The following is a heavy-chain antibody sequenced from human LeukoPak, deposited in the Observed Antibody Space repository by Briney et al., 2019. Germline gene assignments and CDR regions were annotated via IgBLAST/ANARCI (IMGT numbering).Heavy chain of an antibody. D-gene: IGHD6-19*01. CDR1: GFTFSSYW. CDR2: IKQDGSEK. V-gene: IGHV3-7*01. CDR3: ASLSGIAVAGTRDY. J-gene: IGHJ4*02. Sequence: PGGSLRLSCAASGFTFSSYWMSWVRQAPGKGLEWVANIKQDGSEKYYVDSVKGRFTISRDNAKNSLYLQMNSLRAEDTAVYYCASLSGIAVAGTRDYWGQGTLVTVSS.